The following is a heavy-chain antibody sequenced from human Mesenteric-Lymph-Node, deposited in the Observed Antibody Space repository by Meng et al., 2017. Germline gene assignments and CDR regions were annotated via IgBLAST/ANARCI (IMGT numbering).Heavy chain of an antibody. V-gene: IGHV3-21*01. CDR1: GFTFSRYS. D-gene: IGHD1-1*01. Sequence: EVAVVESGGGLVKPGGFLRLSCSGSGFTFSRYSVNWVRLAPGKGLEWVASVSSTGDSIYYADFLKGRFTISRDNAKRSVYLQMSSLRAEDTALYYCTNDRLNHWGQGALVTVSS. J-gene: IGHJ1*01. CDR3: TNDRLNH. CDR2: VSSTGDSI.